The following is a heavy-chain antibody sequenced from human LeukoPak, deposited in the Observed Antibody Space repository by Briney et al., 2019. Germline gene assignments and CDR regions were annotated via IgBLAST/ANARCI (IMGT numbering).Heavy chain of an antibody. CDR3: ASEQLYGVYALDY. V-gene: IGHV3-21*01. D-gene: IGHD4-17*01. J-gene: IGHJ4*02. Sequence: GGSLRLSCAASEFTFSSYSMNWVRQAPGKGLEWVSSISSSSSYIYYADSVKGRFTISRDNAKNSLYLQMNSLRAEDTAVYYCASEQLYGVYALDYWGQGTLVTVSS. CDR2: ISSSSSYI. CDR1: EFTFSSYS.